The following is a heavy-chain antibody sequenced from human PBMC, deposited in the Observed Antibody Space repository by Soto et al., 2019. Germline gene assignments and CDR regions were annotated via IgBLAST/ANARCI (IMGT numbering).Heavy chain of an antibody. V-gene: IGHV3-74*01. CDR1: GFTFSSYW. CDR3: ARGGDDITEDYYYYMDV. Sequence: GGSLRLSCAASGFTFSSYWMHWVRQAPGKGLVWVSRINSDGSSTSYADSVKGRFTISRDNAKNTLYLQMNSLRAEDTAVYYCARGGDDITEDYYYYMDVWGKGTTVTVSS. CDR2: INSDGSST. J-gene: IGHJ6*03. D-gene: IGHD2-21*01.